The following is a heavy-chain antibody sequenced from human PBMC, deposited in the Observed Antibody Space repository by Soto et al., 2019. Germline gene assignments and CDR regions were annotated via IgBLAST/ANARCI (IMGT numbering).Heavy chain of an antibody. D-gene: IGHD6-19*01. CDR3: ARCGGWYGQRYFDC. V-gene: IGHV3-53*02. CDR1: GFIVSSSY. J-gene: IGHJ4*02. CDR2: IYADGRT. Sequence: DVQLVETGGGLIQPGRSLRLSCAASGFIVSSSYMTWVRQAPGKGLAWVSVIYADGRTYYADSVKGRFTISRDNSKNTLYLQMNSLSAEDTAVYYCARCGGWYGQRYFDCWRQGTLVTVSS.